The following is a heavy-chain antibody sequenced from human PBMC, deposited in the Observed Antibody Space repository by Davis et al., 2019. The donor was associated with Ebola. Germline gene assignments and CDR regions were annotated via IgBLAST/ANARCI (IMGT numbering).Heavy chain of an antibody. CDR1: GGSFSGYY. V-gene: IGHV4-34*01. D-gene: IGHD3-10*01. J-gene: IGHJ6*02. Sequence: SETLSLTCAVYGGSFSGYYWSWIRQPPGKGLEWIGEINHSGSTNYNPSLKSRVTISVDTSKNQFSLKLSSVTAADTAVYYCARVKGRMVQGVIIGNYYYYGMDVWGQGTTVTVSS. CDR3: ARVKGRMVQGVIIGNYYYYGMDV. CDR2: INHSGST.